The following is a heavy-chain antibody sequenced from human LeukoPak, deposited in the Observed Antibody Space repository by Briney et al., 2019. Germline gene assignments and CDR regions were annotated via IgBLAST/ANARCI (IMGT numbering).Heavy chain of an antibody. CDR3: ARDKKYREGYYYYYMDV. V-gene: IGHV3-7*01. CDR2: IKQDGSEK. D-gene: IGHD2-2*01. J-gene: IGHJ6*03. Sequence: GGSLRLSCAASGFTFSSYWMSWVRQAPGKGLEWVANIKQDGSEKYYVDSVKGRFTISRDNAKNSLYLQMNSLRAEDTAVYYCARDKKYREGYYYYYMDVWGKGTTVTVSS. CDR1: GFTFSSYW.